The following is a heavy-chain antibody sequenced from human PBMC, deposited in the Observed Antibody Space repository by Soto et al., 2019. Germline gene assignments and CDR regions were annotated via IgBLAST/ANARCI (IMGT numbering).Heavy chain of an antibody. J-gene: IGHJ4*02. V-gene: IGHV1-18*01. CDR3: ARKGCSGGSCQGYFDY. CDR1: GYTFTSYG. Sequence: QVQLVQSGAEVKKPGASVKVSCKASGYTFTSYGISWVRQAPGQGLEWMGWISAYNGNTNYAQKRKGRVTMTTDTSTRTAYMELRSLRSDDTAVYYCARKGCSGGSCQGYFDYWGQGTLVTVSS. D-gene: IGHD2-15*01. CDR2: ISAYNGNT.